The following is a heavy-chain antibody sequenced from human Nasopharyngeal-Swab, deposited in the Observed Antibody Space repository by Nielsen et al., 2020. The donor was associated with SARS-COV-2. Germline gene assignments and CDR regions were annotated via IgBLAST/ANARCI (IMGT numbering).Heavy chain of an antibody. J-gene: IGHJ4*02. CDR3: ARDFPTPPYYDFWSGLQLDY. CDR1: GFTFSSYW. D-gene: IGHD3-3*01. CDR2: INSDGSST. V-gene: IGHV3-74*01. Sequence: GESLKISCAASGFTFSSYWMNWVRQAAGKGLVWVSRINSDGSSTSYADSVKGRFTISRDNAKNTLYLQMNSLRAEDTAVYYCARDFPTPPYYDFWSGLQLDYWGQGTLVTVSS.